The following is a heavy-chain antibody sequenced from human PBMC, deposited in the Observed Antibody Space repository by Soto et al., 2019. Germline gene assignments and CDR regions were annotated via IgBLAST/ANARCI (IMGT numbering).Heavy chain of an antibody. CDR2: IDPSGTT. V-gene: IGHV4-4*07. J-gene: IGHJ6*02. CDR3: ASLGRNYYNGMDV. Sequence: QVRLQESGPGLVKPSETLSLTCTVSGASIRTYFWTWIRQSAGEGLEWLGRIDPSGTTTSNPSLKRRLTMSLDTSTNQFSLTLTSVTAADTAVYFCASLGRNYYNGMDVWGQGTTVIVSS. CDR1: GASIRTYF.